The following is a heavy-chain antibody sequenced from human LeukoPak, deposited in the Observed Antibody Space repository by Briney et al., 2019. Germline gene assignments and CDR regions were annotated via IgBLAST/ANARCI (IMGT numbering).Heavy chain of an antibody. CDR2: IYSSGSA. CDR3: QSRYLEWLLGY. CDR1: GGSINSNNYY. Sequence: SETLSLTCTVSGGSINSNNYYWGWIRQPPGKGLEWIGSIYSSGSAYYNPSLKSRVTISVDTSKNQFSLRLSSVTAADTAVYYCQSRYLEWLLGYWGQGTLVTVSS. V-gene: IGHV4-39*01. J-gene: IGHJ4*02. D-gene: IGHD3-3*01.